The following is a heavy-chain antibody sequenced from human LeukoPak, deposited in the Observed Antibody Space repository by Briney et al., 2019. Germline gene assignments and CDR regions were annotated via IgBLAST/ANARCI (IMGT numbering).Heavy chain of an antibody. Sequence: GASVKVSCKDSGCTFTSYDINWVRQATGQGLEWMEWMHPNSGNTGYAQKFQGRVTMTRNTSISTAYMELSSLRSEDTAVYYCARDPVRVRGVSRGHKFGPWGQRTLVTVSS. CDR2: MHPNSGNT. CDR3: ARDPVRVRGVSRGHKFGP. J-gene: IGHJ5*02. V-gene: IGHV1-8*01. D-gene: IGHD3-10*01. CDR1: GCTFTSYD.